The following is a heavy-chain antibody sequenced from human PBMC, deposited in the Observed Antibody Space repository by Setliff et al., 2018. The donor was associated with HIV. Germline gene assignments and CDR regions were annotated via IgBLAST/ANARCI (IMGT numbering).Heavy chain of an antibody. CDR3: AKAYDLLTGFYPFDH. J-gene: IGHJ4*02. CDR1: GFPLYTYD. CDR2: ISHGGATK. Sequence: PGGSLRLSCEASGFPLYTYDMNWVRQAPGKALEWISFISHGGATKYYADSVKGRFTISRDNAKNSLYLVMNDLRADDTATYYCAKAYDLLTGFYPFDHWGQGTLVTVSS. D-gene: IGHD3-9*01. V-gene: IGHV3-48*01.